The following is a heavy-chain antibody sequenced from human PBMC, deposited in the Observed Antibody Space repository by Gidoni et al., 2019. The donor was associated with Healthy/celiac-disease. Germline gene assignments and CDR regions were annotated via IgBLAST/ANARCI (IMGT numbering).Heavy chain of an antibody. Sequence: EVQLVESGGGLVQPGGSLRLSCAASGFTVSRNDMSWVRQAPGKGLEWGSVIYSGGSTYYADSVKGRFTISRDNSKNTLYLQMNSLRAEDTAVYYCARDRGEVGVPAAGFHYYYYYYGMDVWGQGTTVTVSS. J-gene: IGHJ6*02. CDR3: ARDRGEVGVPAAGFHYYYYYYGMDV. CDR1: GFTVSRND. D-gene: IGHD2-2*01. V-gene: IGHV3-66*01. CDR2: IYSGGST.